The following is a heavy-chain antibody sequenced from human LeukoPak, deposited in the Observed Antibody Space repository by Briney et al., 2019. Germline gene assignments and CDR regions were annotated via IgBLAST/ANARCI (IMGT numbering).Heavy chain of an antibody. CDR3: AKDRGWFGELLQAILDY. CDR1: GFTFSSYG. Sequence: GRSLRPSCAASGFTFSSYGMHWVRQAPGKGLEWVAVISYDGSNKYYADSVKGRFTISRDNSKNTLYLQMNSLRAEDTAVYYCAKDRGWFGELLQAILDYWGQGTLVTVSS. V-gene: IGHV3-30*18. J-gene: IGHJ4*02. CDR2: ISYDGSNK. D-gene: IGHD3-10*01.